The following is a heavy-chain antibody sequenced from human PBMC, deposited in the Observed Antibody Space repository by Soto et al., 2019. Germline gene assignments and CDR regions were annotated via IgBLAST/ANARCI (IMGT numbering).Heavy chain of an antibody. CDR3: AKAPAEIRLRFDY. V-gene: IGHV3-30*18. D-gene: IGHD5-18*01. Sequence: LILSCAASGFTFSSYGIHWVRHAPVKLLEWVAVISYDGSNKYYADSVKGRFTISRDNSKNTLYLQMNSLRAEDTAVYYCAKAPAEIRLRFDYWGQGTLVTVSS. J-gene: IGHJ4*02. CDR2: ISYDGSNK. CDR1: GFTFSSYG.